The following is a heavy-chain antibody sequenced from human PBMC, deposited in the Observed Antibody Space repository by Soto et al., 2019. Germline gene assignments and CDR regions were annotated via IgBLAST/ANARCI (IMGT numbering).Heavy chain of an antibody. D-gene: IGHD2-2*01. Sequence: EVQLLESGGGLVQPGGSLRLSCAASGFTFSSYAMSWVRQAPGKGLEWVSAISGSGGSTYYADSVKGRFTISRDNSKNALYLQMNSRRAEDTAVYYCAKDFEKVVPTAIADTNDYWGQGTLVTVSS. J-gene: IGHJ4*02. CDR3: AKDFEKVVPTAIADTNDY. CDR1: GFTFSSYA. V-gene: IGHV3-23*01. CDR2: ISGSGGST.